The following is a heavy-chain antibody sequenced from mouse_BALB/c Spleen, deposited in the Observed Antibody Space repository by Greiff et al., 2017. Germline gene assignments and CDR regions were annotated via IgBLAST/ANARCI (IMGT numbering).Heavy chain of an antibody. CDR1: GYTFTSYT. Sequence: VQLQQSAAELARPGASVTMSCKASGYTFTSYTMHWVKQRPGQGLEWIGYINPSSGYTEYNQKFKDKTTLTADKSSSTAYMQLSSLTSEDSAVYYCARGDYGSGAWFAYWGQGTLVTVSA. CDR2: INPSSGYT. D-gene: IGHD1-1*01. CDR3: ARGDYGSGAWFAY. V-gene: IGHV1-4*02. J-gene: IGHJ3*01.